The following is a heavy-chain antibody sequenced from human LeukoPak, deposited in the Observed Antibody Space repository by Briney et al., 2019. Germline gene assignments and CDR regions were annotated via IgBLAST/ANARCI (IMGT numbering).Heavy chain of an antibody. CDR2: ITPGSDFT. J-gene: IGHJ4*02. V-gene: IGHV3-23*01. Sequence: GGSLRLSCAASGFNFNLYAMSWVRRTPGKGLEWVSGITPGSDFTSYADSVKGRFTISRDNSKNMVYLQMNSLRADDTAVYYCAKSVVVITFRFDDWGQGALVTVSS. CDR1: GFNFNLYA. CDR3: AKSVVVITFRFDD. D-gene: IGHD2-15*01.